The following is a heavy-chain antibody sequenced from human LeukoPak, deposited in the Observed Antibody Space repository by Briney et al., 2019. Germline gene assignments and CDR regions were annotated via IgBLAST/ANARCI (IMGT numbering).Heavy chain of an antibody. V-gene: IGHV1-2*02. CDR3: ARSFDGRKGDYYYYMDV. CDR2: INPNSGGT. CDR1: GYTFTGYY. J-gene: IGHJ6*03. Sequence: GASVKVSCKASGYTFTGYYMHWVRQAPGQGLEWMGWINPNSGGTNYAQKFQGRVTMTRDTSISTAYMELSRLRSDDTAVYYCARSFDGRKGDYYYYMDVWGKGATVTISS. D-gene: IGHD3-9*01.